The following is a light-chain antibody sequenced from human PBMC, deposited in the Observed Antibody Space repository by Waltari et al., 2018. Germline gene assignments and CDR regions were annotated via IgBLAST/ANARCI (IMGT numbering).Light chain of an antibody. J-gene: IGLJ1*01. Sequence: QSALTQPASVSGSPGQSITISCTGTSHDWCFYNYVCWYQHHPGKAPKVIIYEVSKRPAGISNRFSGSKSGNTASLTISGLQPEDEADYHCSAYTSTSALVFGTGTKVTVL. V-gene: IGLV2-14*01. CDR3: SAYTSTSALV. CDR2: EVS. CDR1: SHDWCFYNY.